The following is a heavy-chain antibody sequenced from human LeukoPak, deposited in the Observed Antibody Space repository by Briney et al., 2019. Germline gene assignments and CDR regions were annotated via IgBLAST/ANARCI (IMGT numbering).Heavy chain of an antibody. D-gene: IGHD3-10*01. J-gene: IGHJ4*02. CDR2: MNPNSGNT. CDR1: GYTFTSYD. CDR3: ARRSAYGSGSYYVDY. Sequence: ASVKVSCKASGYTFTSYDINWVRQAPGQGLEWMGWMNPNSGNTGYAQKFQGRVTITRNTSITTTYMELRSLRSEDTAVYYCARRSAYGSGSYYVDYWGQGTLVTVSS. V-gene: IGHV1-8*03.